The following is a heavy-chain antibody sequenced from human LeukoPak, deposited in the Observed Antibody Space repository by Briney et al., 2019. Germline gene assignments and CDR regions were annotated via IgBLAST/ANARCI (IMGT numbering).Heavy chain of an antibody. Sequence: GASVKVSCKASGYTFTGYYMHWVRQAPGQGLEWMGIINPSGGSTSYAQKFQGRVTMTRDMSTSTVYMELSSLRSEDTAVYYCAREYGDTGGTFDYWGQGTLVTVSS. CDR2: INPSGGST. D-gene: IGHD4-17*01. J-gene: IGHJ4*02. CDR3: AREYGDTGGTFDY. CDR1: GYTFTGYY. V-gene: IGHV1-46*01.